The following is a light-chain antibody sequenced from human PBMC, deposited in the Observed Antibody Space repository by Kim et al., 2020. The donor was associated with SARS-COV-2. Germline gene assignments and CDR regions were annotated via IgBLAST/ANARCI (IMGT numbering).Light chain of an antibody. CDR2: AAS. CDR1: QGISSY. V-gene: IGKV1-8*01. Sequence: SASTGDRITITCLASQGISSYLAWYQQKPGKAPKLLIYAASTLQSGVPSRFSGSGSGTDFTLTISCLQSEDFATYYCQQYYSYPRTCGGGTKVEIK. J-gene: IGKJ4*01. CDR3: QQYYSYPRT.